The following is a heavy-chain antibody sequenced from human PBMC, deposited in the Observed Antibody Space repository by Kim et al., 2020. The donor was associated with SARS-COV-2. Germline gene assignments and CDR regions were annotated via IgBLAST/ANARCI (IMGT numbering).Heavy chain of an antibody. CDR2: IYYSGST. J-gene: IGHJ4*02. Sequence: SETLSLTCTVSGGSISSYYWSWIRQPPGKGLEWIGYIYYSGSTNYNPSLKSRVTISVDTSKNQFSLKLSSVTAADTAVYYCARGRSRYSSGPDYWGQGTLVTVSS. D-gene: IGHD6-19*01. CDR3: ARGRSRYSSGPDY. V-gene: IGHV4-59*13. CDR1: GGSISSYY.